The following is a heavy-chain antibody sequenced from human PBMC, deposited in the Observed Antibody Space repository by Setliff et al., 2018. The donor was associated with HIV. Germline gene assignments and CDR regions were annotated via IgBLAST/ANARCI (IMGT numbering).Heavy chain of an antibody. Sequence: GGSLRLSCAASGFAFSTFDMNWVRQSPEKGLEWVSAVSPGGDTTYYPDSVKGRFTVSRDDAKNSLYLQMNSLRAEDTAVYYCVRDRYYYDSSGYSGAFDIWGQGTMVTVSS. CDR3: VRDRYYYDSSGYSGAFDI. J-gene: IGHJ3*02. CDR1: GFAFSTFD. D-gene: IGHD3-22*01. V-gene: IGHV3-48*03. CDR2: VSPGGDTT.